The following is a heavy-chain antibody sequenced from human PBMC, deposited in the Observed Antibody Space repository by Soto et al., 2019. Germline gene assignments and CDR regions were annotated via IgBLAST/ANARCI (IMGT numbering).Heavy chain of an antibody. CDR1: GFTFSSYG. CDR3: AKDYFDWSDAFDI. J-gene: IGHJ3*02. CDR2: ISYDGSNK. V-gene: IGHV3-30*18. D-gene: IGHD3-9*01. Sequence: QVQLVESGGGVVQPGRSLRLSCAASGFTFSSYGMHWVRQAPGKGLEWVAVISYDGSNKYYADSVKGRFTISRDNSKNTRYLQMNSLRAEDTAVYYCAKDYFDWSDAFDIWGQGTMVTVSS.